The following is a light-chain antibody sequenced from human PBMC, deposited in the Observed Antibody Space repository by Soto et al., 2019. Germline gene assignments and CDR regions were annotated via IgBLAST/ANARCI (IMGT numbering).Light chain of an antibody. V-gene: IGLV2-14*01. CDR2: DVS. CDR1: SSDVGGYNY. Sequence: QSALTQPASVSGSPGQSITISCTGTSSDVGGYNYVSWYQPNPGKAPKLMIYDVSNRPSGVSNRFSGSKSGNTASLTISGLQVEDEADYYCSSLTTTSTLVFGTGTKLTVL. J-gene: IGLJ1*01. CDR3: SSLTTTSTLV.